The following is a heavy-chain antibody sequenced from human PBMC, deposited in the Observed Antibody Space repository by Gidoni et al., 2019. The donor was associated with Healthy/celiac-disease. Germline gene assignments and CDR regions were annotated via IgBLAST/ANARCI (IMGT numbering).Heavy chain of an antibody. CDR1: GFTFSNAW. Sequence: EVQLVESGGGLVKHGGSLRLSCAASGFTFSNAWIHWVRQAPGKGLEWVGRIKSKTDGGTTDYAAPVKGRFTISRDDSKNTLYLQMNSLKTEDTAVYYCTTDPSQWEPHNYYYYGMDVWGQGTTVTVSS. J-gene: IGHJ6*02. V-gene: IGHV3-15*07. D-gene: IGHD1-26*01. CDR3: TTDPSQWEPHNYYYYGMDV. CDR2: IKSKTDGGTT.